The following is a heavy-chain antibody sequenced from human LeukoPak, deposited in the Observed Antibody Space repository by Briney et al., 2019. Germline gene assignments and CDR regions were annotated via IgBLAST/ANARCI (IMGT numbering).Heavy chain of an antibody. D-gene: IGHD6-13*01. CDR1: GGSISSSSYY. J-gene: IGHJ3*02. CDR2: IYYSGST. Sequence: PSETLSLTCTVSGGSISSSSYYWGWIRQPPGKGLEWIGSIYYSGSTYYNPSLKSRVTISVDTSKNQFSLKLSSVTAADTAVYYCARGLKDRSSSWYRRTDDAFDIWGQGTMVTVSS. V-gene: IGHV4-39*01. CDR3: ARGLKDRSSSWYRRTDDAFDI.